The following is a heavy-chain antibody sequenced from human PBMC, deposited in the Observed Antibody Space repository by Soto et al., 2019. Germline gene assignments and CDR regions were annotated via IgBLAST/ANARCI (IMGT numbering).Heavy chain of an antibody. CDR1: GGYISSSNW. J-gene: IGHJ3*02. V-gene: IGHV4-4*03. CDR3: ARDTLLFGELAAVDAFKI. Sequence: PENLSLTCADPGGYISSSNWGSWVRQPQGKGQEWIGEIYHSGSTNYNPSLKSRVTISVDKSKNQFSLKLSSVTAADTAVYYCARDTLLFGELAAVDAFKIWGQGTIVT. D-gene: IGHD3-10*01. CDR2: IYHSGST.